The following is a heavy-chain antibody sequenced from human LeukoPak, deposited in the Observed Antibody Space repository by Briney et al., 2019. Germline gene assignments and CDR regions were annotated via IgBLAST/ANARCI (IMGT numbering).Heavy chain of an antibody. CDR2: ISSSSSTI. V-gene: IGHV3-48*04. J-gene: IGHJ4*02. CDR1: GFTFSSYS. D-gene: IGHD3-10*01. Sequence: PGGSLRLSCADSGFTFSSYSLNWVRQAPGKGLEWVAFISSSSSTIYYADSMKGRFTISRDNARNSLYLQMNSLRVEDTAVYYCARGRVGEFALDYWGQGTLVTVSS. CDR3: ARGRVGEFALDY.